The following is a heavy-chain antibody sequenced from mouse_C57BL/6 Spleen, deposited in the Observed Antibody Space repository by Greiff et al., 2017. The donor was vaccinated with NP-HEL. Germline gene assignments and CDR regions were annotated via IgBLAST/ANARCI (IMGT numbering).Heavy chain of an antibody. J-gene: IGHJ3*01. CDR1: GYTFTSYW. V-gene: IGHV1-55*01. CDR2: IYPGSGST. D-gene: IGHD1-1*01. Sequence: VQLQQPGAELVKPGASVKMSCKASGYTFTSYWITWVKQRPGQGLEWIGDIYPGSGSTNYNEKFKSKATLTVDPSSSTAYMQLSSLTSEDSAVYYCARRGGSSPAWFAYWGQGTLVTVSA. CDR3: ARRGGSSPAWFAY.